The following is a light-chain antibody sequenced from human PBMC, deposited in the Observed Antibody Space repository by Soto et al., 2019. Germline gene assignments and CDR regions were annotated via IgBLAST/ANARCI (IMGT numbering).Light chain of an antibody. CDR1: SSDVGGYNC. CDR3: TSYTSSITHV. Sequence: QSALTQPASVSGSPGQSITISCTGTSSDVGGYNCVSWYQHHPGKAPKLIIYDVTNRPSGISNRFSGSKSGNTASLTLSGLQAEDEAGYYCTSYTSSITHVFGTGTKLTVL. J-gene: IGLJ1*01. CDR2: DVT. V-gene: IGLV2-14*03.